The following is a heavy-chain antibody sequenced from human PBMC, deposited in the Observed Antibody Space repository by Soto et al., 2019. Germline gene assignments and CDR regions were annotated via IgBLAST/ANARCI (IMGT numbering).Heavy chain of an antibody. Sequence: VKVSCKASGYTFTSYAIHWVRQAPGQRLEWMGWINAGNGNTKYSQKFQGRVIITRDTSAGTAYMELRSLRSEDTAVYYCATPIVAFYWGQGTLVTVSS. CDR1: GYTFTSYA. CDR3: ATPIVAFY. V-gene: IGHV1-3*01. J-gene: IGHJ4*02. D-gene: IGHD5-12*01. CDR2: INAGNGNT.